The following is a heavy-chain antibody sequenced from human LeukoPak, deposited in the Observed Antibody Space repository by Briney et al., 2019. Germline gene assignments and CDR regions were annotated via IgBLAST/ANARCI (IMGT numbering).Heavy chain of an antibody. Sequence: SETLSLTCAVSGASISGSGYYLGWIRQPPGKGLEWIGTIYYSGNTYYNPSLKSRVTISVDTSKNQFSLKLSSVTATDTAVYYCARVGSTGWYLNWGQGTLVTVSS. D-gene: IGHD6-19*01. V-gene: IGHV4-39*01. CDR1: GASISGSGYY. CDR2: IYYSGNT. J-gene: IGHJ4*02. CDR3: ARVGSTGWYLN.